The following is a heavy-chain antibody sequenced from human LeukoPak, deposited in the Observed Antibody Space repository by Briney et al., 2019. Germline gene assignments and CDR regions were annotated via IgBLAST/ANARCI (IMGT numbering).Heavy chain of an antibody. CDR2: INSDGRSI. D-gene: IGHD1-26*01. CDR3: ARGGSPPEALGDALNI. CDR1: GFTFSNYW. Sequence: GGSLRLSWAASGFTFSNYWMHGVRQAPGKGLVRVSRINSDGRSIIYADSVKGRFTISRDNAKNTLYLQMNSLGVEDTAVYYCARGGSPPEALGDALNIWGQGTMVTVSS. V-gene: IGHV3-74*01. J-gene: IGHJ3*02.